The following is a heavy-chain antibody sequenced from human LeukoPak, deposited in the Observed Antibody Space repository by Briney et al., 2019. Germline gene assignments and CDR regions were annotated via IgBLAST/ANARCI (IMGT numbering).Heavy chain of an antibody. J-gene: IGHJ4*02. V-gene: IGHV3-30*02. D-gene: IGHD3-22*01. CDR1: GFTFNTYP. CDR2: IQDDGAKT. CDR3: ATQTITLVVVISPFDY. Sequence: GGSLRLSCAGSGFTFNTYPMHCVPQAPGKGLEWVALIQDDGAKTNYADSVRGRFTISRDNSRSTVYLQMNSLRPDDTAVYYCATQTITLVVVISPFDYLGQGGLVTVSS.